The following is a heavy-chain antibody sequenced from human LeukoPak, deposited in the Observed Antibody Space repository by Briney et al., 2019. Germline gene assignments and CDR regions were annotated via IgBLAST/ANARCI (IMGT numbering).Heavy chain of an antibody. CDR2: IYSGGST. CDR1: GFTVSTNY. V-gene: IGHV3-66*01. J-gene: IGHJ1*01. CDR3: ARDHSPEYNSSAGYFQL. Sequence: GGSLRLSCAASGFTVSTNYMSWVRQAPGKGLEWVSVIYSGGSTYYADSVKGRFTFSRGNSKNTLYLQMNSLRAEDTAVYYCARDHSPEYNSSAGYFQLWGQGTLVTVST. D-gene: IGHD6-6*01.